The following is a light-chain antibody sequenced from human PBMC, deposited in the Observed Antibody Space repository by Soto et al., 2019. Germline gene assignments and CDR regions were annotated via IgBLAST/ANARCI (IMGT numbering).Light chain of an antibody. J-gene: IGLJ1*01. Sequence: QSALTQPPSASGSPGRSVTISCTGTSSDVGGYNYVSWYQQHPGKAPKLMIYEVSKRPSGVPDRFSGSKSGNTASLTVSGHQAEDEADYYCSSYAGSNIVFGTGTKLTVL. CDR3: SSYAGSNIV. CDR2: EVS. V-gene: IGLV2-8*01. CDR1: SSDVGGYNY.